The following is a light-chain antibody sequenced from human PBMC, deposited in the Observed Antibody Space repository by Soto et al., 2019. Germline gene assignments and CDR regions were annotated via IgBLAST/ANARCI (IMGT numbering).Light chain of an antibody. CDR1: QSVSSDY. CDR3: QQDYNLPIT. Sequence: EIVLTQSPGTLSLSPGERATLSCRASQSVSSDYLAWYQQKPGQTPKVLIYRASSRATGIPDRFSGSGSGTDFTLTISSLEPEDFAIYYCQQDYNLPITFGQGTRLEIK. CDR2: RAS. J-gene: IGKJ5*01. V-gene: IGKV3-20*01.